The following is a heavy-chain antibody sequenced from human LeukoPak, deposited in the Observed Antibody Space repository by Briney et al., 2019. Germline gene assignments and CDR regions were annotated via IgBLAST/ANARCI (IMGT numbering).Heavy chain of an antibody. D-gene: IGHD6-19*01. CDR2: IYDSGST. Sequence: PSETLSLTCTVSGGSVSSGSYYWSWIRQPPGKGLEWIGYIYDSGSTNYNPSLKSRVTISIDTSKNQFSLKLSSVAAADTAVYYCARGSGWYYDWGQGTLVTVSS. CDR3: ARGSGWYYD. CDR1: GGSVSSGSYY. V-gene: IGHV4-61*01. J-gene: IGHJ4*02.